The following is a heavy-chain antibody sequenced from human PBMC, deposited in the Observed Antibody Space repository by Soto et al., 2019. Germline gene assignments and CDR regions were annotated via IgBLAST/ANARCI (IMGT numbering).Heavy chain of an antibody. CDR3: AHKGSGSRAIDY. CDR2: IYWDDAK. V-gene: IGHV2-5*02. J-gene: IGHJ4*02. D-gene: IGHD3-10*01. Sequence: QITLKESGPTLVKPTQTLTLTCTFSGFSLSTSGVGVGWIRQPPGKALEWLAVIYWDDAKTYSPSLKSRLTITKDTSKHQVVLTMTNMDPVDTATYYCAHKGSGSRAIDYWGQGTLVTVSS. CDR1: GFSLSTSGVG.